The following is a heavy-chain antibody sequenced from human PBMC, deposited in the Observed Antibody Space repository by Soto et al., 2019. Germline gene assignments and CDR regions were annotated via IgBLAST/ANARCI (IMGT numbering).Heavy chain of an antibody. D-gene: IGHD5-12*01. CDR2: IKADGTEK. CDR3: PKAVRGYNANGDI. CDR1: GFTFSSYW. J-gene: IGHJ6*02. Sequence: GGSLRLSCVGSGFTFSSYWMGWVRQTPGKGLEWVATIKADGTEKYYVDSVKGRFTFSRDNAKTSVYLEMNSLRAEDTAVYYCPKAVRGYNANGDIWGQGTTVTVSS. V-gene: IGHV3-7*03.